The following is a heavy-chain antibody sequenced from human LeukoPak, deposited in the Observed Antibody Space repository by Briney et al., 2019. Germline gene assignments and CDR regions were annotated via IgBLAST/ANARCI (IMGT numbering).Heavy chain of an antibody. D-gene: IGHD1-1*01. Sequence: ASVKVSCTASGYTFTTYGISWVRQAPGQGLEWMGWVSGNNGNTNYAQKLQGRVTMTTDTSTNTAYMELRSLRSDDTAVYYCARDFYHSGTTWYDVFCVWGQGTMVTVSS. V-gene: IGHV1-18*01. J-gene: IGHJ3*01. CDR2: VSGNNGNT. CDR3: ARDFYHSGTTWYDVFCV. CDR1: GYTFTTYG.